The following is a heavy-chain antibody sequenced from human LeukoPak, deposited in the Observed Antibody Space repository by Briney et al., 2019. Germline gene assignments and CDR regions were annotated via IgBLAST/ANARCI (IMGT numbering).Heavy chain of an antibody. D-gene: IGHD6-6*01. CDR2: ISSSGSTI. CDR3: ATYSSSPQSGY. J-gene: IGHJ4*02. V-gene: IGHV3-48*03. Sequence: GGSLRLSCAASGFTFSSYEMNWVRQAPGKGLEWVSYISSSGSTIYYADSVKGRFTISRDNAKNSLYLQMNSLRAEDTAVYYCATYSSSPQSGYWGQGTLVTVSS. CDR1: GFTFSSYE.